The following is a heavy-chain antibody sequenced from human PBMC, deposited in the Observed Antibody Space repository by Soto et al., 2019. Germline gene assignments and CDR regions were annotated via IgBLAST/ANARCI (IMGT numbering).Heavy chain of an antibody. Sequence: SETLSLTCTVSGGSISSYYWSWVRQPPGKGLEWIGYIYYSGSTNYNPSLKSRVTISVDTSKNQFSLKLSSVTAADTAVYYCARGGYSGSYYSLDPWCQGPLVTVFS. D-gene: IGHD1-26*01. CDR2: IYYSGST. CDR3: ARGGYSGSYYSLDP. CDR1: GGSISSYY. V-gene: IGHV4-59*01. J-gene: IGHJ5*02.